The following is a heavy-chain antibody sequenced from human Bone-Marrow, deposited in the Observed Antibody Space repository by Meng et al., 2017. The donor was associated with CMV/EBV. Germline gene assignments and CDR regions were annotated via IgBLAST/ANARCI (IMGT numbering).Heavy chain of an antibody. Sequence: GESLKISCAASGFTFSSYSMNWVRQAPGKGLEWVAFIRYDGSNKYYADSVKGRFTISRDNSKNTLYLQMNSLRAEDTAVYYCARFGYGWTETDYWGQRTLVTVSS. CDR3: ARFGYGWTETDY. J-gene: IGHJ4*02. D-gene: IGHD6-19*01. V-gene: IGHV3-30*02. CDR2: IRYDGSNK. CDR1: GFTFSSYS.